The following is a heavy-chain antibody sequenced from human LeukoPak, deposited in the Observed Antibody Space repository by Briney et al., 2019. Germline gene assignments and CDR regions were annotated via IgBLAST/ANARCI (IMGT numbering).Heavy chain of an antibody. CDR2: IYYSGST. CDR3: ARLGELSFVDY. V-gene: IGHV4-59*08. J-gene: IGHJ4*02. D-gene: IGHD3-16*02. CDR1: GGSISSYY. Sequence: PSETLSLTCTVSGGSISSYYWSWIRQPPGKGLEWIGYIYYSGSTNYNPSLKSRVTISVDTSKNQFSLKLSSVTAADTAVYYCARLGELSFVDYWGQGTLVTVSS.